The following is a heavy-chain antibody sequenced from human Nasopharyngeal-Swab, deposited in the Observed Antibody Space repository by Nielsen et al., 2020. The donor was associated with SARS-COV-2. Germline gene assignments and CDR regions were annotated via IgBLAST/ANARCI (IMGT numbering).Heavy chain of an antibody. Sequence: SGPTLVKPTQTLTLTCTFSGFSLDTSGVGVVWIRPPPGKALERLALTYWDGDKRYSPSLKNRLTITKDTSKNQLVLTMTNMDPVDTATYFCAHIPLSGYGSGSCFDQWGQGILVSVSS. J-gene: IGHJ4*02. CDR3: AHIPLSGYGSGSCFDQ. D-gene: IGHD3-10*01. CDR1: GFSLDTSGVG. CDR2: TYWDGDK. V-gene: IGHV2-5*02.